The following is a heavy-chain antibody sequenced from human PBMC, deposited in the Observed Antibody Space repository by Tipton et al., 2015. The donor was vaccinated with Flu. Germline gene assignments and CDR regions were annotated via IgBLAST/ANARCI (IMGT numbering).Heavy chain of an antibody. CDR1: GYSIRSAYY. CDR2: IYHSGTT. J-gene: IGHJ4*02. D-gene: IGHD3-10*01. V-gene: IGHV4-38-2*02. Sequence: TLSLTCSVSGYSIRSAYYWGWVRRPPGKGLEWIGTIYHSGTTYYNPSLKSRLTISVDTSKNQFSLKLSSVTAADTAVYYCARGLYGSGSYQRRYFDYWGQGTLVTVSS. CDR3: ARGLYGSGSYQRRYFDY.